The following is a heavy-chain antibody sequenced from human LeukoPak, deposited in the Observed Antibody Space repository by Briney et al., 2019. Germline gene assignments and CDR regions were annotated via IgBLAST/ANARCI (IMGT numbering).Heavy chain of an antibody. CDR3: ARGRLVATMHSYYYGLDV. V-gene: IGHV4-34*01. Sequence: SETLSLTCAVYGGSFSGYYWSWIRQPPGKGLEWMGEINHSGSTNYNPSLKSRLTISVDTSKNQFSLKLSSVTAADTAVYYCARGRLVATMHSYYYGLDVWGQGTTVTVSS. J-gene: IGHJ6*02. D-gene: IGHD5-12*01. CDR1: GGSFSGYY. CDR2: INHSGST.